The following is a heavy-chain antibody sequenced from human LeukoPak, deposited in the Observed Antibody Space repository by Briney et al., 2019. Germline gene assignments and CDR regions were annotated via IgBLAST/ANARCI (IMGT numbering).Heavy chain of an antibody. Sequence: GGSLRLSCAASGFTFSNYWMSWVRQAPGKGLEWVANIKFGGSDKFYVDSVKGRFTISRDNAKNLLYLQMNSLRAEDTAVYYCASTTGGGGVYYYYYGMDVWGQGTTVTVSS. CDR2: IKFGGSDK. J-gene: IGHJ6*02. D-gene: IGHD1-1*01. CDR1: GFTFSNYW. CDR3: ASTTGGGGVYYYYYGMDV. V-gene: IGHV3-7*01.